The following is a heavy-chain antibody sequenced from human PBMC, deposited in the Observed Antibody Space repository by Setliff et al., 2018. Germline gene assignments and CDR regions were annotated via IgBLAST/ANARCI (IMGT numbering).Heavy chain of an antibody. V-gene: IGHV7-4-1*02. CDR1: GYSLSNYV. CDR3: ARADHLVTTTFDY. J-gene: IGHJ4*01. D-gene: IGHD4-17*01. Sequence: ASVKVSCKASGYSLSNYVMNWVRQAPGQGLEWMGWINTKTGDPTYAQGYTGRFAFSLDTSDSATYLDINNLKAEDTATYYCARADHLVTTTFDYWGQGTLVTVSS. CDR2: INTKTGDP.